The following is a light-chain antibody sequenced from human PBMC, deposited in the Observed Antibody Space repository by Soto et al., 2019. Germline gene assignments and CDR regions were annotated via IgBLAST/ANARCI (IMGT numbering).Light chain of an antibody. CDR1: SSDMWGNNY. CDR3: RAFTGTTYV. V-gene: IGLV2-14*03. J-gene: IGLJ1*01. CDR2: DVS. Sequence: QSALTQPASVSGSPGQSITISCTGASSDMWGNNYVSWYQHYPGKAPKLMICDVSNRPSGVSDRFSGSKSGNTASLTISGLQAVDKADYYSRAFTGTTYVFGTGTNVPVL.